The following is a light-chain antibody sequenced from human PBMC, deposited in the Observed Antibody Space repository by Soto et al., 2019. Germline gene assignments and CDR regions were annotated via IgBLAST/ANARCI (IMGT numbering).Light chain of an antibody. V-gene: IGLV2-23*01. Sequence: QSALTQPASVSGSPGQSITISCTETSSDVGSYNLVSWYQQHPGKAPKLMIYEGSKRPSGVSNRFSGSKSVNTASLTICGLQAEDEADYYCCSYAGSMVFGGGTKLTVL. CDR1: SSDVGSYNL. CDR3: CSYAGSMV. CDR2: EGS. J-gene: IGLJ3*02.